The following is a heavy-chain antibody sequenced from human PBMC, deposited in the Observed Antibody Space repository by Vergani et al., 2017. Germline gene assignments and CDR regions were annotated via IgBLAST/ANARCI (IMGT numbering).Heavy chain of an antibody. CDR1: GGSISSYY. D-gene: IGHD3-10*01. Sequence: QVQLQESGPGLVKPSETLSLTCTVSGGSISSYYWSWIRQPPGKGLEWIGYIYYSGSTNYNPSLKSRVTISVDTSKNQFSLKLSSVTAADTAVYYCAGSHYGSGSYVDSWGQGTLVTVSS. CDR2: IYYSGST. CDR3: AGSHYGSGSYVDS. V-gene: IGHV4-59*01. J-gene: IGHJ4*02.